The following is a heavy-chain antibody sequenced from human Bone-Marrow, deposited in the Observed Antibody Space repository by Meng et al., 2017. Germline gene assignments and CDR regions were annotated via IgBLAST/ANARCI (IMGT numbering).Heavy chain of an antibody. J-gene: IGHJ4*02. CDR3: ARGYDSSGYYYKY. V-gene: IGHV1-8*01. D-gene: IGHD3-22*01. Sequence: RVQFVLRVKKPGSSVKVSCKASGYTFTSYDINWVRQATGQGLEWMGWMNPNSGNTGYAQKFQGRVNMTRNTSISTAYMELSSLRSEDTAVYYCARGYDSSGYYYKYWGQGTLVTVSS. CDR2: MNPNSGNT. CDR1: GYTFTSYD.